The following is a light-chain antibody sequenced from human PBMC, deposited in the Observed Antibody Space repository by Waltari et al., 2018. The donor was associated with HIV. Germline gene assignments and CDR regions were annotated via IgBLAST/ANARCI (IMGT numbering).Light chain of an antibody. CDR1: RANTGTGP. V-gene: IGLV1-44*01. CDR2: SNN. Sequence: QSVLTQPPSASGTPGQGVPLPCPGRRANTGTGPVRWYQQLPGTAPKLLIYSNNQRPSGVPDRFSGSKSGTSAALAISGLQSEDEADYYCATWDDSLNGYVLGAGTRVTVL. CDR3: ATWDDSLNGYV. J-gene: IGLJ1*01.